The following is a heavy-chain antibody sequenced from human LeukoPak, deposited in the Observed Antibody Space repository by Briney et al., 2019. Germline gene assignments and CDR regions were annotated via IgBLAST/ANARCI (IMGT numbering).Heavy chain of an antibody. CDR2: IYHSGST. Sequence: KASETLSLTCTVSGGSISSGDYYWSWIRQPPGKGLEWIGYIYHSGSTYYNPSLKSRVTISVDRSKNQFSLKLSSVTAADTAVYYCARLTATTGGVDYWGQGTLVTVSS. D-gene: IGHD1-1*01. J-gene: IGHJ4*02. CDR1: GGSISSGDYY. V-gene: IGHV4-30-2*01. CDR3: ARLTATTGGVDY.